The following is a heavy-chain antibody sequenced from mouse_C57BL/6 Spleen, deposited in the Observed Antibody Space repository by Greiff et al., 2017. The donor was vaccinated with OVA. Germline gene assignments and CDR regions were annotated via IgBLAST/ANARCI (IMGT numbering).Heavy chain of an antibody. CDR3: ARAPFTTVVASYYFDY. J-gene: IGHJ2*01. Sequence: VKLMESGAELVRPGTSVKMSCKASGYTFTNYWIGWAKQRPGHGLERIGDIYPGGGYTNYNEKFKGKATLTADKSSSTAYMQFSSLTSEDSAIYYCARAPFTTVVASYYFDYWGQGTTLTVSS. V-gene: IGHV1-63*01. D-gene: IGHD1-1*01. CDR2: IYPGGGYT. CDR1: GYTFTNYW.